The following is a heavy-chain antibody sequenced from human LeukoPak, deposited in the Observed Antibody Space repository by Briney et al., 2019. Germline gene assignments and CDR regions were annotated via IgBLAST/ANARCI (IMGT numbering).Heavy chain of an antibody. Sequence: QPGGSLRLSCAASGFTFSNYWMHWVRQAPGKGLVWVSGIYSDGSSTSYAESVKGRFTISRDNAKNSLYLQMNSLRAEDTAVYYCARASLCSGGSCYSVEFWGQGTLVNVSSGESYWGQGALVTVSS. CDR2: IYSDGSST. CDR3: ARASLCSGGSCYSVEFWGQGTLVNVSSGESY. J-gene: IGHJ4*02. CDR1: GFTFSNYW. V-gene: IGHV3-74*01. D-gene: IGHD2-15*01.